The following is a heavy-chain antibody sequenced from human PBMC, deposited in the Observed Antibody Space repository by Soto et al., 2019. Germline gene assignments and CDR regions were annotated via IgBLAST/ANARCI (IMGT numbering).Heavy chain of an antibody. V-gene: IGHV3-74*01. D-gene: IGHD6-19*01. CDR2: ISSDGSNI. CDR1: GFTFSRYW. CDR3: GRDQTMAGPTTLDY. J-gene: IGHJ4*02. Sequence: EVQLVESGGGLVQPGGSLRLSCAASGFTFSRYWMHWVRQAQGKGRVWVSRISSDGSNIIYADSVKGRFTISRDDAKNTLYLQMNNLRDEDTAVYYCGRDQTMAGPTTLDYWGQGALVTVSS.